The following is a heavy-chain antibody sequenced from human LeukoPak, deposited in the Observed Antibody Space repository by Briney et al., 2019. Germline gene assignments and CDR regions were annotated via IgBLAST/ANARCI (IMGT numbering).Heavy chain of an antibody. CDR2: VYTSGST. CDR3: AKSYFDYSTYYSYYFNL. Sequence: SETLSLTCTVSGGSISGGYWSWIRQPPGRGLEWIGYVYTSGSTNYNPSLKSRVTISVDTSKSQFALKLSSVTAADTAVYYCAKSYFDYSTYYSYYFNLWGQGALVTVFS. V-gene: IGHV4-4*09. D-gene: IGHD4-11*01. CDR1: GGSISGGY. J-gene: IGHJ4*02.